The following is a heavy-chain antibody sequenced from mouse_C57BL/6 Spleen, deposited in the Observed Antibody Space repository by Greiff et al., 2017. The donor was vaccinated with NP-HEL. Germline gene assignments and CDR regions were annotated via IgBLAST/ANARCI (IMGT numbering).Heavy chain of an antibody. CDR3: ARDSMVTTRDY. Sequence: VQLQQPGAELVKPGASVKLSCKASGYTFTSYWMHWVKQRPGQGLEWIGMIHPNSGSTNYNEKFKSKATLTVDKSSSTAYMQLSSLTSEDSAVYYCARDSMVTTRDYWGQGTTLTVSS. V-gene: IGHV1-64*01. J-gene: IGHJ2*01. CDR2: IHPNSGST. CDR1: GYTFTSYW. D-gene: IGHD2-2*01.